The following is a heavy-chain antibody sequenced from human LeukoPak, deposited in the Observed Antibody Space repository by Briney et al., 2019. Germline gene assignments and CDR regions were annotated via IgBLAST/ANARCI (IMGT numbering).Heavy chain of an antibody. V-gene: IGHV1-2*02. CDR1: GYTFSDSK. Sequence: ASVKVSCKASGYTFSDSKIHWVRQAPGQGLDWMGWINPDSGGTYYAQKFQGRVTMTRDTSISTASMQLSRLRSDDTAVYFCARDPNYDTSGYYYGGDGVDYWGQGTLVTVSS. CDR2: INPDSGGT. D-gene: IGHD3-22*01. J-gene: IGHJ4*02. CDR3: ARDPNYDTSGYYYGGDGVDY.